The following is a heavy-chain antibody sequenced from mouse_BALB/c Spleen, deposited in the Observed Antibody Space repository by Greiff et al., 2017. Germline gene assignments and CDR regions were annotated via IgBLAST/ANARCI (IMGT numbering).Heavy chain of an antibody. CDR3: ARDDGYYGAMDY. D-gene: IGHD2-3*01. Sequence: EVKVIESGGGLVQPGGSLKLSCAASGFTFSSYGMSWVRQTPDKRLELVATINSNGGSTYYPDSVKGRFTISRDNAKNTLYLQMSSLKSEDTAMYYCARDDGYYGAMDYWGQGTSVTVSS. CDR2: INSNGGST. CDR1: GFTFSSYG. V-gene: IGHV5-6-3*01. J-gene: IGHJ4*01.